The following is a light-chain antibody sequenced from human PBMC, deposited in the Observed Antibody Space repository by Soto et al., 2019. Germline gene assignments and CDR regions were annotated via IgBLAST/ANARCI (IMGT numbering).Light chain of an antibody. J-gene: IGKJ4*01. V-gene: IGKV3-20*01. CDR3: QQYGNSLT. Sequence: EIVMTQSPATLSVSLGERATLSCRVSQSVTSNYIAWYQQKPGQAPRLLIFDASSRATGIPDRFSGSASGTDFTLTITRLDPEDFAVYYCQQYGNSLTFGGGTKVDIK. CDR1: QSVTSNY. CDR2: DAS.